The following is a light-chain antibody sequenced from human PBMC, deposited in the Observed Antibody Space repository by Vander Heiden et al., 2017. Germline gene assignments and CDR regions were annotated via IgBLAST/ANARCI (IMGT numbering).Light chain of an antibody. V-gene: IGKV3-20*01. CDR1: QSVSSTY. Sequence: EIVLTQSPGTLSLSPGERATLSCRASQSVSSTYLAWYQQKPGQAPRLLIYGASSRATGIPDRFSGSGSGTDFTLTISRLEPEDFAVYYWRQAGSPWTF. J-gene: IGKJ1*01. CDR2: GAS. CDR3: RQAGSPWT.